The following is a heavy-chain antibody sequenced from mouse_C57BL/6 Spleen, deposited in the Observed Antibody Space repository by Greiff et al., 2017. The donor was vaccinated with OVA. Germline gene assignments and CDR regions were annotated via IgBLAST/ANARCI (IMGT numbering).Heavy chain of an antibody. J-gene: IGHJ4*01. CDR3: ARSGDSYAMDY. CDR2: IYPGDGDT. D-gene: IGHD3-1*01. Sequence: QVQLKESGPELVKPGASVKISCKASGYAFSSSWMNWVKQRPGKGLEWIGRIYPGDGDTNYNGKFKGKATLTADKSSSTAYMQLSSLTSEDSAVDFCARSGDSYAMDYWGQGTSVTVSS. CDR1: GYAFSSSW. V-gene: IGHV1-82*01.